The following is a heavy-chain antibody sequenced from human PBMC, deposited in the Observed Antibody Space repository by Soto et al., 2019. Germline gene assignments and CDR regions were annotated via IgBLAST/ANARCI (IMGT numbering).Heavy chain of an antibody. CDR3: ARESLRLVAGGNWFDP. J-gene: IGHJ5*02. CDR1: GYTFTGYY. CDR2: INANSGGT. V-gene: IGHV1-2*04. Sequence: QVQLVQSGAEVKKPGASVKVSCKASGYTFTGYYMHWVRQAPGQGLEWMGWINANSGGTNYAQKFQGWVTMTRDTSISTAYMELSRLRSDDTAVYYCARESLRLVAGGNWFDPWGQGTLVTVSS. D-gene: IGHD6-19*01.